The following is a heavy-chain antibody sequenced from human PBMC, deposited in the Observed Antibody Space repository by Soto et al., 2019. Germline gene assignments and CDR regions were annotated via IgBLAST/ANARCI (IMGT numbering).Heavy chain of an antibody. J-gene: IGHJ4*02. Sequence: ASVKVSCKASGYTFTAYYVHWVRQAPGQGLEWMGGIIPIFGTANYAQKFQGRVTITADESTSTAYMELSSLRSEDTALNYCAKVPLRPYYFDYWGPGTMVTVSS. CDR1: GYTFTAYY. V-gene: IGHV1-69*13. CDR3: AKVPLRPYYFDY. D-gene: IGHD4-17*01. CDR2: IIPIFGTA.